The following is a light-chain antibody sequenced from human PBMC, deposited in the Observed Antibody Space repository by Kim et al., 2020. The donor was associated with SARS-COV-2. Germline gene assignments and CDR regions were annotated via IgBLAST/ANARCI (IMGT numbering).Light chain of an antibody. CDR2: GAS. J-gene: IGKJ2*01. CDR1: QSVRNN. Sequence: EIVMTQSPATLSVSPGERATLSCRASQSVRNNLAWYQQTPGQAPRLLIYGASTRATGIPARFSGSGSGTEFTLIISSLQSEDFAVYYCQQYTNWPPFTFGQGTKLE. CDR3: QQYTNWPPFT. V-gene: IGKV3-15*01.